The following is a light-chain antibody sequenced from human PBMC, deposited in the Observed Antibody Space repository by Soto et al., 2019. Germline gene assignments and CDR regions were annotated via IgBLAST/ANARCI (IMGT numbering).Light chain of an antibody. CDR1: QSVTGTN. CDR3: HKYGSSLGT. V-gene: IGKV3-20*01. Sequence: EIVLTQSPGTLSLSPGEGATLSCRASQSVTGTNLAWYQQRPGQAPRLLIYDAVRRATGIPDRFSGSGSGTDFTLTISRLEPEDFALYYCHKYGSSLGTFGKGTKVDIK. J-gene: IGKJ1*01. CDR2: DAV.